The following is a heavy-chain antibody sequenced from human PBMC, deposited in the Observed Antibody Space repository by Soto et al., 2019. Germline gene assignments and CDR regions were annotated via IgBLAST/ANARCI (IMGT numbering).Heavy chain of an antibody. CDR3: VRGSKNPSPGSRIFDF. J-gene: IGHJ4*02. Sequence: GGSLRLSCVASGLTFGSRAMSWVRQSPGEGLEWVSTITDTGGDAKYADSVRGRFAIARDNSKTTLYLQMSALRAEDSALTSCVRGSKNPSPGSRIFDFWGRGTLVTVSS. V-gene: IGHV3-23*01. D-gene: IGHD3-10*01. CDR2: ITDTGGDA. CDR1: GLTFGSRA.